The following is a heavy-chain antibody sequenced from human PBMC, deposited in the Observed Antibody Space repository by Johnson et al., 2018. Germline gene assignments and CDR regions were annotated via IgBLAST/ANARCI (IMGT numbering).Heavy chain of an antibody. V-gene: IGHV3-9*01. CDR1: GFTFDDYA. Sequence: VQLVESGGGLVQPGRSLRLSCAASGFTFDDYAMRWVRQAPGKGLEWVSGISWNSGSIGYADSVQGRFTISRDNAKNSLYLQMNRLRAEDTALYYCAKDKRRVRNALDIWGQGTMVTVSS. CDR2: ISWNSGSI. J-gene: IGHJ3*02. D-gene: IGHD3-10*01. CDR3: AKDKRRVRNALDI.